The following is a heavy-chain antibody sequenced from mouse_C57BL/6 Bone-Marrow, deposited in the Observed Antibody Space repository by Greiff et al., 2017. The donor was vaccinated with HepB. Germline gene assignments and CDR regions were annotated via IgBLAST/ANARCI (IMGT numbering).Heavy chain of an antibody. D-gene: IGHD1-1*01. V-gene: IGHV1-81*01. Sequence: VQLQQSGAELARPGASVKLSCKASGYTFTSYGISWVKQRTGQGLEWIGEIYPRSGNTYYNEKFKGKATLTADKSSSTAYMELRSLTSEDSAVYFCAREGGDYYGSSYGFAYWGQGTLVTVSA. CDR2: IYPRSGNT. CDR1: GYTFTSYG. CDR3: AREGGDYYGSSYGFAY. J-gene: IGHJ3*01.